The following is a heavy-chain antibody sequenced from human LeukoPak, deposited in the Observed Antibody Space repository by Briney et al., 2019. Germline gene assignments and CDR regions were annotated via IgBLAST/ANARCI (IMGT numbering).Heavy chain of an antibody. CDR3: ARDEGARFDP. CDR1: GYTFTGYY. CDR2: INPNSGGT. Sequence: ASVTVSCKASGYTFTGYYMHWVRQAPGQGLEWMGWINPNSGGTNYAQKFQGRVTMTRDTSIRTAYMELSRLGSDDTAVYYCARDEGARFDPWGQGTLVTVSS. J-gene: IGHJ5*02. D-gene: IGHD1-26*01. V-gene: IGHV1-2*02.